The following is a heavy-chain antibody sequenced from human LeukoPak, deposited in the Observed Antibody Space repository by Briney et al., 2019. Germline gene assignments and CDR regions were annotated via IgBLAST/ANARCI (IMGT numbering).Heavy chain of an antibody. CDR1: GGTFSSYA. D-gene: IGHD3-3*01. CDR2: IIPIFGTA. V-gene: IGHV1-69*05. Sequence: SVKVSCKASGGTFSSYAISWVRQAPGQGLEWMGGIIPIFGTANYAQKFQGRVTIATDESTSTAYMELSSLRSEDTAVYYCARGPFGVVTFFDYWGQGTLVTVSS. CDR3: ARGPFGVVTFFDY. J-gene: IGHJ4*02.